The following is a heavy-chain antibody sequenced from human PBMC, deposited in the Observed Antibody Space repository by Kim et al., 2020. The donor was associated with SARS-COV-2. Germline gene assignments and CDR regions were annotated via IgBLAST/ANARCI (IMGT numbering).Heavy chain of an antibody. V-gene: IGHV1-3*01. Sequence: ASVKVSCKASGYTFTSYAMHWVRQAPGQRLEWMGWINAGNGNTKYSQKFQGRVTITRDTSASTAYMELSSLRSEDTAVYYCARAPSRMNIVVVPAAMPYYGMDVWGQGTTVTVSS. D-gene: IGHD2-2*01. CDR2: INAGNGNT. CDR1: GYTFTSYA. CDR3: ARAPSRMNIVVVPAAMPYYGMDV. J-gene: IGHJ6*02.